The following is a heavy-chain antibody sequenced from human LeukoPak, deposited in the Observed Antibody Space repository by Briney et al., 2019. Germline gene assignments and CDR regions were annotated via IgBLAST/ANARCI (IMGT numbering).Heavy chain of an antibody. CDR2: INWNGGST. D-gene: IGHD3-10*01. V-gene: IGHV3-20*04. CDR1: GFTFDDYG. J-gene: IGHJ5*02. CDR3: VRAHHPGGWFDP. Sequence: GGSLRLSCAASGFTFDDYGMSWVRQAPGKGLEWVSGINWNGGSTGYADSVKGRFTISRDNSKNTLYLQMNSLRAEDTAVHYCVRAHHPGGWFDPWGQGTLVTVSS.